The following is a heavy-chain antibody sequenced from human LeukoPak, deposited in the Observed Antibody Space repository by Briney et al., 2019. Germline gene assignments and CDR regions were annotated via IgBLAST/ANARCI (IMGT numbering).Heavy chain of an antibody. CDR3: TTRVIVVVPAATRGHYYMDV. J-gene: IGHJ6*03. Sequence: PGGSLRLSCAASGFTFSNAWMSWVRQAPGKGLEWVGRIKSKTDGGTTDYAAPVKGRFTISRDDSKNTLYLQMNSLKTEDTAVYYCTTRVIVVVPAATRGHYYMDVWGKGTTVTVSS. CDR2: IKSKTDGGTT. V-gene: IGHV3-15*01. D-gene: IGHD2-2*01. CDR1: GFTFSNAW.